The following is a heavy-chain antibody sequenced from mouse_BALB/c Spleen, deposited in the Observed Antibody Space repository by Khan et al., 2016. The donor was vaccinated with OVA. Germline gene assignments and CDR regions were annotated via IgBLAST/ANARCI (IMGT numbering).Heavy chain of an antibody. CDR1: GYSITTDYA. J-gene: IGHJ2*01. D-gene: IGHD1-1*01. V-gene: IGHV3-2*02. Sequence: EVQLQESGPGLVKPSQSLSLTCTVTGYSITTDYAWNWIRQFPGSKLEWMGHISYSGTTKYNPSLQSRISITRDTSKNQFFLQLKSVTTEDTARYYCARIYGGDFDYWGQGTTLTVSS. CDR3: ARIYGGDFDY. CDR2: ISYSGTT.